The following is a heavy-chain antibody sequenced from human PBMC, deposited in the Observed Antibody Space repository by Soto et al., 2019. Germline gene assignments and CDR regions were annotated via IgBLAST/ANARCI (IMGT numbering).Heavy chain of an antibody. D-gene: IGHD2-15*01. Sequence: PGGALRLSCAASGFTLSSYSKNWGRPAPGKGLEGGSSISSSSSYIYYADSVKGRFTISRDNAKNSLYLQMNSLRAEDTAVYYCARGEDIVVVVAATLPDDAFDIWGQGTMVTVSS. V-gene: IGHV3-21*01. CDR2: ISSSSSYI. J-gene: IGHJ3*02. CDR3: ARGEDIVVVVAATLPDDAFDI. CDR1: GFTLSSYS.